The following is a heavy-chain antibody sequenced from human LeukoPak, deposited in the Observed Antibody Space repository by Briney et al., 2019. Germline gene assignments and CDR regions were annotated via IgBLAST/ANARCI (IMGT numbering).Heavy chain of an antibody. J-gene: IGHJ4*02. V-gene: IGHV4-59*12. CDR2: IYYSGST. Sequence: SETLSLTCTVSGGSISSYYWSWIRQPPGKGLEWIGYIYYSGSTYYNPSLKSRVTISVDTSKNQFSLKLSSVTAADTAVYYCAREGDYDILTGYYLDYWGQGTLVTVSS. CDR3: AREGDYDILTGYYLDY. CDR1: GGSISSYY. D-gene: IGHD3-9*01.